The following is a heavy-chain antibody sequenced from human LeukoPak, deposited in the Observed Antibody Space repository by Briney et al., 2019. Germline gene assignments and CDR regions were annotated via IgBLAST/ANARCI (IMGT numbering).Heavy chain of an antibody. CDR1: GFTFSKYW. J-gene: IGHJ4*02. CDR3: ATKRWLASPPDS. D-gene: IGHD6-19*01. V-gene: IGHV3-74*01. Sequence: PGRSLRLSCAASGFTFSKYWILWVRHAPGKGLESVSRINTDGTVTTYADSVKGRFNVTRDNADNTMLLQMNSVRDEDTAVYYCATKRWLASPPDSWGQGTPVTVSS. CDR2: INTDGTVT.